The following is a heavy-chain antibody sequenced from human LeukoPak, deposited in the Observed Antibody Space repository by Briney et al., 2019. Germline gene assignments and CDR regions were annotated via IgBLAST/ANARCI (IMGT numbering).Heavy chain of an antibody. V-gene: IGHV4-59*01. CDR3: ARVYSGYDEDYYYYYMDV. Sequence: SETLSLTCSVSGGSMSSYYWNWIRHTPGKGLEWIGYIYYSGSTNYNPSLKSRVTISVDTSKNQFSLKLSSVTAADTAVYYCARVYSGYDEDYYYYYMDVWGKGTTVTVSS. CDR1: GGSMSSYY. J-gene: IGHJ6*03. D-gene: IGHD5-12*01. CDR2: IYYSGST.